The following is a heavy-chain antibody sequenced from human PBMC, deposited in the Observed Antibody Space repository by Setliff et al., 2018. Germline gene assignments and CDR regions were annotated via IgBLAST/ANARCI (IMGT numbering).Heavy chain of an antibody. V-gene: IGHV1-69*05. CDR3: ARDRVWGTLDAFDI. D-gene: IGHD3-16*01. J-gene: IGHJ3*02. CDR1: GGTFSSYG. CDR2: TIPMFGTT. Sequence: SVKVSCKASGGTFSSYGISWVRQAPGQGLEWMGGTIPMFGTTSYARQFQGRVTIITDESTSTAYMQLSSLGSEDTAVYYCARDRVWGTLDAFDIWGQGTRGTVSS.